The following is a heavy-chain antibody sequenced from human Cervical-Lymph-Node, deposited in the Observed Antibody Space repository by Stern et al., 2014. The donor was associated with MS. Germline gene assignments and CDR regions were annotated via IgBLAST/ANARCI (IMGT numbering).Heavy chain of an antibody. Sequence: QVQLVQSGGGVVQPGKSLRLSCAASGFTFSAYGMHWVRQAPGKGLQWVAVISYDGTKKSYAESVKGRFTISRDNVKNNLALQINSLRTEDTAVYYCAKVEGADGYEPFDSWGQGTQVTVSS. CDR2: ISYDGTKK. J-gene: IGHJ4*02. CDR1: GFTFSAYG. D-gene: IGHD5-12*01. CDR3: AKVEGADGYEPFDS. V-gene: IGHV3-30*18.